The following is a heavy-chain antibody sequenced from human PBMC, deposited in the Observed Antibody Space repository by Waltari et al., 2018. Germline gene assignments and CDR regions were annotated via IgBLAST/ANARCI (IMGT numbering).Heavy chain of an antibody. CDR3: AREKDIVVVVAWIDY. Sequence: EVQLVESGGGLVKPGGSLRLSCAASGFTFSSYSMNWVRQAPGKGLEWVSSISSSSSYIYYADSVKGRFTISRDNAKNSLYLQMNSLRAEDTAVYYCAREKDIVVVVAWIDYWGQGTLVTVSS. CDR1: GFTFSSYS. V-gene: IGHV3-21*01. CDR2: ISSSSSYI. D-gene: IGHD2-15*01. J-gene: IGHJ4*02.